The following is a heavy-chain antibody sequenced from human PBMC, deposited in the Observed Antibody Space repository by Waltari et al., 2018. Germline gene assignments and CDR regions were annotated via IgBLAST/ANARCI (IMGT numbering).Heavy chain of an antibody. J-gene: IGHJ4*02. V-gene: IGHV4-38-2*02. CDR1: GYSISSGYY. CDR3: AREGVSSSWYVIALWSY. Sequence: QVQLQESGPGLVKPSETLSLTCAVSGYSISSGYYWGWIRQPPGKGLEWIGSIYHSGSTYYNPSLESRVTISVDTSKNQFSLKLSSVTAADTAVYYCAREGVSSSWYVIALWSYWGQGTLVTVSS. CDR2: IYHSGST. D-gene: IGHD6-13*01.